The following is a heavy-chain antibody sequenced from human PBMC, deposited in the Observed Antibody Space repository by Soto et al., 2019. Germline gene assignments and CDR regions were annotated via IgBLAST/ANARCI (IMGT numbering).Heavy chain of an antibody. V-gene: IGHV4-59*01. CDR3: ARVDSSGWYYFDY. CDR2: IYYSGST. D-gene: IGHD6-19*01. J-gene: IGHJ4*02. CDR1: GGSISSYY. Sequence: LSLTCTVSGGSISSYYWSWIRQPPGKGLEWIGYIYYSGSTNYNPSLKSRVTISVDTSKNQFSLKLSSVTAADTAVYYCARVDSSGWYYFDYWGQGTLVTVSS.